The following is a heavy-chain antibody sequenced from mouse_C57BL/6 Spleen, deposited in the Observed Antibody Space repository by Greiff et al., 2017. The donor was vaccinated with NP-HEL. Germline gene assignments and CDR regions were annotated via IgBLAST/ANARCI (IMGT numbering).Heavy chain of an antibody. V-gene: IGHV14-4*01. D-gene: IGHD3-3*01. CDR1: GFNIKDDY. J-gene: IGHJ3*01. CDR3: TRGTVPFAY. Sequence: VQLKESGAELVRPGASVKLSCTASGFNIKDDYMHWVKQRPEQGLEWIGWIDPENGDTEYASKFQGKATITADTSSNTAYLQLSSLTSEDTAVYYCTRGTVPFAYWGQGTLVTVSA. CDR2: IDPENGDT.